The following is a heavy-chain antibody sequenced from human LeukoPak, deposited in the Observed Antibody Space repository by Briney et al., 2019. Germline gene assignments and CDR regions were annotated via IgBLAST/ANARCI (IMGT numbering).Heavy chain of an antibody. V-gene: IGHV3-21*01. CDR1: GFTFSSYS. CDR3: XXXXXXXNHYFDY. Sequence: PGGSLRLSCAASGFTFSSYSMNWVRQAPGKGLEWVSSISSSSSYIYYADSVKGRFTISRDNAKNSLYLQMNSLRAEDTAVYYXXXXXXXXNHYFDYWGQGTLVTVSS. CDR2: ISSSSSYI. J-gene: IGHJ4*02.